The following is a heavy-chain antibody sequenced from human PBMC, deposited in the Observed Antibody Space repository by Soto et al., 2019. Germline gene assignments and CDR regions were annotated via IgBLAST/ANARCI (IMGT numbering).Heavy chain of an antibody. J-gene: IGHJ4*02. CDR3: AREASGDYGVYYGY. CDR2: ISAYNGNT. CDR1: GYTFTSYG. V-gene: IGHV1-18*01. Sequence: ASVKVSCKASGYTFTSYGISWVRQAPGQGLEWMGWISAYNGNTNYAQKLQGRVTMTTDTSTSTAYMELRSLRSDDTAVYYCAREASGDYGVYYGYWGQGTLVTVSS. D-gene: IGHD4-17*01.